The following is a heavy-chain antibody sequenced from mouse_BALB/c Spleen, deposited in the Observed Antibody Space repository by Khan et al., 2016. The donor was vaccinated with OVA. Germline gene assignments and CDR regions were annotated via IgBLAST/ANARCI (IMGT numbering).Heavy chain of an antibody. J-gene: IGHJ3*01. CDR2: IRSGGST. Sequence: QVQLKQSGPGLVQPSQSLSITCTVSGFSLNTYGIHWIRQSQGKGLEWLGVIRSGGSTDYNGAFIYRLNITKDNSKSQVFFKMNSLQADDTAIYYCARNSYMYDFTYWGQGTLVTVSA. V-gene: IGHV2-2*01. CDR3: ARNSYMYDFTY. CDR1: GFSLNTYG. D-gene: IGHD2-14*01.